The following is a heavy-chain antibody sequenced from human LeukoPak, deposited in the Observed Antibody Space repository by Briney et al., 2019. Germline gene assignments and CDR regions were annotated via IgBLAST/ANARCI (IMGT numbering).Heavy chain of an antibody. Sequence: GGSLRLSCAASGFTFSSYGMHWVPQAPGKGLEWVAVIPYVGSNKYYADSVKGRFTISRDNSKNTLYLQMNSLRAEDTAVYYCAKDYRGRYFDWLLYFYFDYWGQGTLVTVSS. CDR2: IPYVGSNK. J-gene: IGHJ4*02. D-gene: IGHD3-9*01. CDR3: AKDYRGRYFDWLLYFYFDY. V-gene: IGHV3-30*18. CDR1: GFTFSSYG.